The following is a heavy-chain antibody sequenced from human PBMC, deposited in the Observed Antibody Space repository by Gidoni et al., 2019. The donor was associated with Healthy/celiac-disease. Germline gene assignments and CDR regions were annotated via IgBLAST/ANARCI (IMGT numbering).Heavy chain of an antibody. CDR3: ARWEGRSMTTVTTSGDY. J-gene: IGHJ4*02. Sequence: EVQLVESGGGLVQPGGSLRLSCAASGFTFSSYSMNWVRQAAGKGLEWVSSSGSSSGYIYYADSVKGRFTISRENAKNSLYLQMNSLGAEDTAVYYCARWEGRSMTTVTTSGDYWGQGTLVTVSS. CDR2: SGSSSGYI. CDR1: GFTFSSYS. D-gene: IGHD4-17*01. V-gene: IGHV3-21*01.